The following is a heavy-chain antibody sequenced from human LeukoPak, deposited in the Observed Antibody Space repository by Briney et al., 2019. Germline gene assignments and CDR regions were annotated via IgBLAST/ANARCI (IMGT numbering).Heavy chain of an antibody. Sequence: GGSLRLSCAASGFAFSSFAMSWVRQAPGKGLEWVSFITESGNIEKYADSVKGRFTISRDNAKNSVYLQMNSLRAEDTAVYYCVRTPPRRDDYWGQGTLVTVSS. CDR2: ITESGNIE. J-gene: IGHJ4*02. V-gene: IGHV3-48*03. CDR3: VRTPPRRDDY. CDR1: GFAFSSFA.